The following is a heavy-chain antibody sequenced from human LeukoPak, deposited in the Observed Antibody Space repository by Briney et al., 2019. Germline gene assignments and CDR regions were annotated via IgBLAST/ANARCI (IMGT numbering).Heavy chain of an antibody. CDR2: IWYDGSNK. J-gene: IGHJ4*02. CDR3: TQGGY. V-gene: IGHV3-30*02. D-gene: IGHD3-16*01. Sequence: GGSLRLSCEASGFIFSTYAMHWVRQAPGKGLEWVTFIWYDGSNKHYADSVKGRFTISRDNSKNTPYLQMNSLKTEDTAVYYCTQGGYWGQGTLVTVSS. CDR1: GFIFSTYA.